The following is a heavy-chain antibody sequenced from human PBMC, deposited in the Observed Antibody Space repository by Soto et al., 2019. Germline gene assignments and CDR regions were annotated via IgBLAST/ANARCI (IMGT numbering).Heavy chain of an antibody. V-gene: IGHV1-69*04. CDR3: AREGRRIAVAGSPNEKWFDP. CDR2: IIPILGIA. CDR1: GGTFSSYT. J-gene: IGHJ5*02. D-gene: IGHD6-19*01. Sequence: ASVKVSCKASGGTFSSYTISWVRQAPGQGLEWMGRIIPILGIANYAQKFQGRVTITADKSTSTAYMELSSLRSEDTAVYYCAREGRRIAVAGSPNEKWFDPWGQGTLVTVSS.